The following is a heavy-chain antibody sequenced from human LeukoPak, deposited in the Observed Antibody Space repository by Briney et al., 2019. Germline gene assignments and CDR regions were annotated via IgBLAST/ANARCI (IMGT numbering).Heavy chain of an antibody. J-gene: IGHJ4*02. V-gene: IGHV3-74*01. Sequence: SGGSLRLSCVASGFTFSSYWMHWVRQDPRKGLVWVSRINGDGRNINYADSVRGRFTISRDNAKNTLYLQMSILRPEDTALYYCASGPYSSSYFASWGQGTMVTVSS. D-gene: IGHD6-13*01. CDR2: INGDGRNI. CDR3: ASGPYSSSYFAS. CDR1: GFTFSSYW.